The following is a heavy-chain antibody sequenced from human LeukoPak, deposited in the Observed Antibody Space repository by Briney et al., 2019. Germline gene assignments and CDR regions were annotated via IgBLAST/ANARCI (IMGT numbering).Heavy chain of an antibody. D-gene: IGHD1-26*01. CDR3: ARGDRIGRHRVTRGAFDY. V-gene: IGHV1-69*13. CDR2: IIPIFGTA. Sequence: SVKVSCKASGGTFSSYAISWVRQAPGQGLEWMGGIIPIFGTANYAQKFQGRVTITADESTSTAYMELSSLRSEDTAVYYCARGDRIGRHRVTRGAFDYWGQGTLVTVSS. CDR1: GGTFSSYA. J-gene: IGHJ4*02.